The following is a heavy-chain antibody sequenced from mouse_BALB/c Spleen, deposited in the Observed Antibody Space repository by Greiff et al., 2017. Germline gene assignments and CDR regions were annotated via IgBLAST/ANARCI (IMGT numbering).Heavy chain of an antibody. V-gene: IGHV1-69*02. CDR3: ARQRGSYAMDY. Sequence: VQLQQPGAELVKPGASVKLSCKASGYTFTSYWMHWVKQRPGQGLEWIGEIDPSDSYTNYNQKFKGKATLTVDKSSSTAYMQLSSLTSEDSAVYYCARQRGSYAMDYWGQGTSVTVSS. CDR2: IDPSDSYT. CDR1: GYTFTSYW. J-gene: IGHJ4*01.